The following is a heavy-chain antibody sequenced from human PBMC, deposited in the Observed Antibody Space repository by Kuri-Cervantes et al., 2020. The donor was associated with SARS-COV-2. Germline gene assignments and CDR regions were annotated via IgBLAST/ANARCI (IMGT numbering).Heavy chain of an antibody. CDR1: GGSISNSNW. Sequence: GSLRLSCAVSGGSISNSNWWSWVRQPPGKGLEWIGEIYHSGSTNYNPSLKSRGTISVDKSKNQFSLKLSSVTAADTAVYYCARTGWFGENYYGMDVWGQGTTVTVSS. D-gene: IGHD3-10*01. J-gene: IGHJ6*02. CDR3: ARTGWFGENYYGMDV. CDR2: IYHSGST. V-gene: IGHV4-4*02.